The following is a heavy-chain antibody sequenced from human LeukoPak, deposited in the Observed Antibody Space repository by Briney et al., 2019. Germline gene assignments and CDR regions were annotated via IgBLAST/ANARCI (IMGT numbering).Heavy chain of an antibody. CDR2: IYHSGST. Sequence: PSETLSLTCAVSGGSISSSNWWSWVRQPPGQGLEWIGEIYHSGSTNYNPSLKSRVTISVDKSKNQFSLKLSSVTAADTAVYYCARRVGSSWSYYYYMDVWGKGTTATISS. J-gene: IGHJ6*03. CDR1: GGSISSSNW. D-gene: IGHD6-13*01. CDR3: ARRVGSSWSYYYYMDV. V-gene: IGHV4-4*02.